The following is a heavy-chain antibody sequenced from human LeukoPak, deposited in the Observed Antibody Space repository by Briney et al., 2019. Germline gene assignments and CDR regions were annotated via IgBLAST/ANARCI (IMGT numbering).Heavy chain of an antibody. CDR1: GYTFTSYG. CDR2: ISAYNGNT. J-gene: IGHJ4*02. CDR3: ARDYAGYSGSYYGGGY. V-gene: IGHV1-18*01. Sequence: ASVEVSCKASGYTFTSYGISWVRQAPGQGLEWMGWISAYNGNTNYAQKLQGRVTMTTDTSTSTAYMELRSLRSDDTAVYYCARDYAGYSGSYYGGGYWGQGTLVTVSS. D-gene: IGHD1-26*01.